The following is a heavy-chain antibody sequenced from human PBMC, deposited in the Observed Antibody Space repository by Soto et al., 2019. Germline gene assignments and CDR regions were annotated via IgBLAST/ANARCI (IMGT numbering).Heavy chain of an antibody. D-gene: IGHD3-3*01. CDR1: GLTLSDSA. CDR3: TRRLWTGSYSGGFDS. J-gene: IGHJ4*02. V-gene: IGHV3-73*01. CDR2: IRSKVHNYAT. Sequence: EVQLVESGGGLVQPGGSLKLSCAASGLTLSDSAMHWVRQASGRGLEWVGRIRSKVHNYATAYAASLRGRFTICRDRSDNTAYLQMNHLKTEDTAVYYCTRRLWTGSYSGGFDSWVQEILVTVSS.